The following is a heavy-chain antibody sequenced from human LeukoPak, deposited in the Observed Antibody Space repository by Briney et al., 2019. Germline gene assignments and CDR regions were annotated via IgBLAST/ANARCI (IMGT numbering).Heavy chain of an antibody. J-gene: IGHJ4*02. D-gene: IGHD3-10*01. CDR3: ARGYYYGSGSPRFDY. CDR2: IIPILGIA. V-gene: IGHV1-69*04. CDR1: GGTFTSYA. Sequence: SVKVSCKASGGTFTSYAISWVRQAPGQGLEWMGRIIPILGIANYAQKFQGRVTITADKSTSTAYMELSSLRSEDTAVYYCARGYYYGSGSPRFDYWGQGTLVTVSS.